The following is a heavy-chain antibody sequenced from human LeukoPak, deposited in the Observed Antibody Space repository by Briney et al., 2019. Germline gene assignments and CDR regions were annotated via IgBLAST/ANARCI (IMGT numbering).Heavy chain of an antibody. CDR1: GGSISSGGYS. J-gene: IGHJ3*01. D-gene: IGHD3-10*01. CDR3: ARDSHYSGSGHYFDDTFDF. V-gene: IGHV4-30-2*01. Sequence: PSETLSLTCAVSGGSISSGGYSWSWIRQPPGKGLEWIGYIYHSGSTYYNPSLKSRVTISVDTSKNQFSLKLTSVTAADTAVYYCARDSHYSGSGHYFDDTFDFWGQGTTVTVSS. CDR2: IYHSGST.